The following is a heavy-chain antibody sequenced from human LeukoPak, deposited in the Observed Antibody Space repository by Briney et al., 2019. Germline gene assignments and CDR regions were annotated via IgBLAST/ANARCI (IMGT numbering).Heavy chain of an antibody. J-gene: IGHJ2*01. D-gene: IGHD6-19*01. CDR3: ARDTAVAGTWWYFDL. V-gene: IGHV4-4*07. CDR1: GGSFSGYY. Sequence: SETLSLTCAVYGGSFSGYYWSWIRQPAGKGLEWIGRIYTSGSTNYNPSLKSRVTISVDTSKNQFSLKLSSVTAADTAVYYCARDTAVAGTWWYFDLWGRGTLVTVSS. CDR2: IYTSGST.